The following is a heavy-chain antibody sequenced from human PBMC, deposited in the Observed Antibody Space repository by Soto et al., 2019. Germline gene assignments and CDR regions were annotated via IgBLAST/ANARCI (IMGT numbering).Heavy chain of an antibody. D-gene: IGHD6-13*01. CDR3: AHRSRAYTSSWAIFDY. V-gene: IGHV2-5*02. CDR1: GFSLSTSTLG. J-gene: IGHJ4*02. Sequence: QITLKESGPALVKPTQTLTLTCTFSGFSLSTSTLGVGWIRQPPGKALEWLALIYWGDDKRYSPSLKGRLTITKVTSKNQVVLTMTNMDPVDTATYYCAHRSRAYTSSWAIFDYWGQGTLVTVSS. CDR2: IYWGDDK.